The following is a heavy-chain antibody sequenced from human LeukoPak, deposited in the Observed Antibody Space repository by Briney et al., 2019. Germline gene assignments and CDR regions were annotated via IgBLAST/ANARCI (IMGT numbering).Heavy chain of an antibody. CDR1: GYTFTEFY. CDR2: INPNGGGT. V-gene: IGHV1-2*02. J-gene: IGHJ4*02. CDR3: ARGVGIDY. D-gene: IGHD1-1*01. Sequence: APVKVSCKASGYTFTEFYIHWVRQAPGQGLEWMGWINPNGGGTNYAQKFQGRVTLTRDTSITTAYMELSRLRSEDTALYYCARGVGIDYWGQGTLVTVSS.